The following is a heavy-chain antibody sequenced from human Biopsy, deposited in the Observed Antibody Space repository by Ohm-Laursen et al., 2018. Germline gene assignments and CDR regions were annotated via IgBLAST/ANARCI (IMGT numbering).Heavy chain of an antibody. J-gene: IGHJ4*02. CDR2: IYYTGST. D-gene: IGHD6-19*01. V-gene: IGHV4-59*08. CDR3: ATTTMDTSGWYGNYFDS. Sequence: TLSLTCIVSRDSISNYYWTWIRQSPGKGLEWIGYIYYTGSTNYSPSLKSRATISLDTSKDRFSLKLTSVTAADTAVYYCATTTMDTSGWYGNYFDSWGQGALVTVSS. CDR1: RDSISNYY.